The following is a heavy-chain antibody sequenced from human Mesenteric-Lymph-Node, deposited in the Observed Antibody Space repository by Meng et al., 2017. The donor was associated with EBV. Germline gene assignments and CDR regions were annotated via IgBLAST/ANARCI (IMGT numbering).Heavy chain of an antibody. Sequence: QVQLVQSGSELKKPXXSVKVPXKASGYTFTNYAMNWVRQAPGQGLEWMGWINTNTGYPTYARVFRGRFVFSLDTSVSTAYLQISSLKAEETAVYYCARGLAYGEYGVDYGGQGTLVTVSS. CDR3: ARGLAYGEYGVDY. J-gene: IGHJ4*02. V-gene: IGHV7-4-1*02. D-gene: IGHD4-17*01. CDR2: INTNTGYP. CDR1: GYTFTNYA.